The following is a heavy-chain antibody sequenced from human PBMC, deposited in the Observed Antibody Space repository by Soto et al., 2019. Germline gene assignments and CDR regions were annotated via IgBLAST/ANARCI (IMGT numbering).Heavy chain of an antibody. V-gene: IGHV1-3*04. CDR2: INTATGGT. Sequence: GALVKVSCKASGYMFTTHAIFRVRQAPGQRPEWMGWINTATGGTAYSQNFQGRVTITRDTSATTAFMELSGLTSEDTAVYYCAREYGSGPYYQAFDIWGQGTLVTVSS. CDR3: AREYGSGPYYQAFDI. J-gene: IGHJ3*02. CDR1: GYMFTTHA. D-gene: IGHD3-10*01.